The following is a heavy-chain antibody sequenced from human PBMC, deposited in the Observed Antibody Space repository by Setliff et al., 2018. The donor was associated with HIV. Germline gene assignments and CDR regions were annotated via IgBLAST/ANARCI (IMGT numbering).Heavy chain of an antibody. Sequence: PSETLSLTCTVSGGSINSTSYYWGWIRQPPGNGLEWIGSIYHTGSTYYKPSLKSRVTISVDTSKNQFSLKLSSVTAADTAVYYCARLDGYRGYWGQGTLVTVSS. CDR3: ARLDGYRGY. D-gene: IGHD5-12*01. CDR2: IYHTGST. J-gene: IGHJ4*02. CDR1: GGSINSTSYY. V-gene: IGHV4-39*07.